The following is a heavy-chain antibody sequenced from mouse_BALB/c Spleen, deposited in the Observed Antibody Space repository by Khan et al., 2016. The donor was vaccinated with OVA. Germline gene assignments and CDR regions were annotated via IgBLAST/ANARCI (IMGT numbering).Heavy chain of an antibody. Sequence: VQLKESGPGLVKPSQSLYLTCTVSGYTITSDYAWNWHRQLPGNKVEWMGYISYSGSTNYNADLKSRFSITRDTSKNPLFLQLNAVTTQDTTTYYVATYASQYNDAMDYWGQGTSVTVSS. CDR2: ISYSGST. CDR1: GYTITSDYA. D-gene: IGHD1-3*01. CDR3: ATYASQYNDAMDY. J-gene: IGHJ4*01. V-gene: IGHV3-2*02.